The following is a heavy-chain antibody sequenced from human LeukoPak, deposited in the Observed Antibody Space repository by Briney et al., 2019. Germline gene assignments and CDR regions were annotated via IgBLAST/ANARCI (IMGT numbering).Heavy chain of an antibody. J-gene: IGHJ4*02. CDR1: GFTFSTYA. CDR2: ISGSGGST. CDR3: AKDHGYCSSTSCPVDY. Sequence: GGSRRLSCAASGFTFSTYAMSWVGQAPGKGLEWVSAISGSGGSTYYADSVKGRFTISRDNSKNTLYLQMNSLRAEDTAVYYCAKDHGYCSSTSCPVDYWGQGTLVTVSS. V-gene: IGHV3-23*01. D-gene: IGHD2-2*01.